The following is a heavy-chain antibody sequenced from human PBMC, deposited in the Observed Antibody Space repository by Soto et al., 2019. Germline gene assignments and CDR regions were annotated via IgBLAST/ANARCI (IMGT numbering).Heavy chain of an antibody. CDR3: ARGNVSGAFDY. CDR1: GFTVSSEY. J-gene: IGHJ4*02. D-gene: IGHD1-1*01. CDR2: IGTAGDT. Sequence: PGGSLRLSCAASGFTVSSEYMSWVRQAPGKGLEWVSAIGTAGDTYYPGSVKGRFTISRENAKNSLYLQMNSLRAGDTAVYYCARGNVSGAFDYWGQGTLVTVSS. V-gene: IGHV3-13*01.